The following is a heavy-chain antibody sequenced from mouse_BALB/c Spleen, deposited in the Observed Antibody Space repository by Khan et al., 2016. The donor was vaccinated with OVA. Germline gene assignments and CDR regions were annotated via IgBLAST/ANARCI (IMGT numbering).Heavy chain of an antibody. V-gene: IGHV9-1*02. Sequence: QIQLVQSGPELKKPGETVKISCKASAYTFTNYGMNWVKQAPGKGLKWMGWINTYTGEPTYTDDFKGRFAFSLETSASTAYLQLNNLKNEDMDTYFCARGASYWYFDVWGAGTTVTVSS. CDR1: AYTFTNYG. J-gene: IGHJ1*01. CDR3: ARGASYWYFDV. CDR2: INTYTGEP.